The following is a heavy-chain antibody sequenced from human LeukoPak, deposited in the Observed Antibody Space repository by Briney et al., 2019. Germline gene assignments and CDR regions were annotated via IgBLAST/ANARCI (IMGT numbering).Heavy chain of an antibody. CDR1: GGSFSGYY. J-gene: IGHJ4*02. D-gene: IGHD3-3*01. Sequence: SETLSLTCAVYGGSFSGYYWSWIRQPPGKGLEWIGEINHSGSTNYNPSLKSRVTISVDTSKNQSSLKLSSVTAADTAVYYCARGSTIFGVVILTHFDYWGQGTLVTVSS. CDR2: INHSGST. CDR3: ARGSTIFGVVILTHFDY. V-gene: IGHV4-34*01.